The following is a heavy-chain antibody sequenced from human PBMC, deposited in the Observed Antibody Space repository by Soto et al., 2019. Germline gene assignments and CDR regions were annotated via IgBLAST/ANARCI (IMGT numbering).Heavy chain of an antibody. D-gene: IGHD1-26*01. CDR1: GCAFRSYA. J-gene: IGHJ6*02. CDR2: LSVRVVIT. Sequence: PEGSRRRSCAASGCAFRSYAMNWVRQAPWKWMEWVSYLSVRVVITYYAGSVKGRFTISRDNSKNTLYLQMNSLRAEETAVYYCEKYRRPGGGYYYYYGMDVWGQGTTVTVSS. V-gene: IGHV3-23*01. CDR3: EKYRRPGGGYYYYYGMDV.